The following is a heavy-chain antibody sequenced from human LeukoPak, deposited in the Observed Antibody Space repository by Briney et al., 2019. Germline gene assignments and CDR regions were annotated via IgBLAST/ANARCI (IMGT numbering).Heavy chain of an antibody. J-gene: IGHJ4*02. CDR3: TREGPDSSGYSFDY. CDR1: GFTASTNY. V-gene: IGHV3-53*01. Sequence: GGSLRLSCAVSGFTASTNYLSWVRQAPGKGLEWVSIIYSGGTTYYADSVKGRFTISRDNPKNTLYLQMNSLRAEDTAVYYCTREGPDSSGYSFDYWGRGTLVTVSS. CDR2: IYSGGTT. D-gene: IGHD3-22*01.